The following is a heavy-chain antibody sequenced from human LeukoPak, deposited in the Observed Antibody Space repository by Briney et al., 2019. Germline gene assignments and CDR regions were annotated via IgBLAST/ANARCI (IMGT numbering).Heavy chain of an antibody. CDR1: GGSIRSYY. V-gene: IGHV4-59*01. J-gene: IGHJ4*02. Sequence: PSETLSLTCTVSGGSIRSYYWSWIRQPPGKGLEWIGYIYYSGSTNYKHSLRSRATISVDTSKNQFSLKLSSVTAADTAVYYCARGGYDSLTGYRHSFDYWGQGTLVTVSS. CDR2: IYYSGST. CDR3: ARGGYDSLTGYRHSFDY. D-gene: IGHD3-9*01.